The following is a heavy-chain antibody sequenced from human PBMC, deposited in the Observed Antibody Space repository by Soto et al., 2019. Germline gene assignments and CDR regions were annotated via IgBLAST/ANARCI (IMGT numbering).Heavy chain of an antibody. Sequence: QEQLVQSGAEVKKSGSSVKVSCKDTGGLFSSYAVSWVRQAPGHGLEWMGGIIPVFDTDYYAQKFQGRVTITGDESTNTAYMELSILRSEDTAMYYCARGGSGYVWFNEFWGQGTLVTVSS. D-gene: IGHD3-22*01. CDR1: GGLFSSYA. CDR3: ARGGSGYVWFNEF. CDR2: IIPVFDTD. J-gene: IGHJ4*02. V-gene: IGHV1-69*01.